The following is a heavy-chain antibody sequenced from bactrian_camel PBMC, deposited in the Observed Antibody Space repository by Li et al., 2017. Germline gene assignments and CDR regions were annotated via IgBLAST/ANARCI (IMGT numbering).Heavy chain of an antibody. D-gene: IGHD1*01. CDR3: AAGSLCSLRLARY. CDR1: GYTYSTNC. CDR2: ISTRGGST. Sequence: HVQLVESGGGSVQAGGSLRLSCAASGYTYSTNCMAWFRQAQGKEREVVAVISTRGGSTSYADSVKGRFTISQDSAKNTVYLQMNSLKPEDTAMYYCAAGSLCSLRLARYWGHGTQVTVS. V-gene: IGHV3-3*01. J-gene: IGHJ4*01.